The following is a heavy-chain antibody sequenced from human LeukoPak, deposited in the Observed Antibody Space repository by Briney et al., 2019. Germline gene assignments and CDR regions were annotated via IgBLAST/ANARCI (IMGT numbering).Heavy chain of an antibody. V-gene: IGHV3-30*02. J-gene: IGHJ4*02. Sequence: GGSLRLSCAASGFTFSSYGMHWVRQAPGKGLEWVAFIRYDGYNKDYADSVKGRFSISRDNSGNTLYLYMNSLRVDDTALYYCAKGYSTYFHYWGQGTLVTVSS. CDR2: IRYDGYNK. CDR3: AKGYSTYFHY. CDR1: GFTFSSYG. D-gene: IGHD5-12*01.